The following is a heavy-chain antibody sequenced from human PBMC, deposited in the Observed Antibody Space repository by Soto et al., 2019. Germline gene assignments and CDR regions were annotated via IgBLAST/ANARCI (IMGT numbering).Heavy chain of an antibody. Sequence: GESLKISCKGSGYSLTSYWINWVRQMPGKGPEWMGRIDPSDSQTYYSPSFRGHVTISVTKSITTVFLQWSSLRASDTAMYYCARQIYDSDTGPNFQYYFDSWGQGTPVTVSS. D-gene: IGHD3-22*01. CDR3: ARQIYDSDTGPNFQYYFDS. CDR1: GYSLTSYW. CDR2: IDPSDSQT. J-gene: IGHJ4*02. V-gene: IGHV5-10-1*01.